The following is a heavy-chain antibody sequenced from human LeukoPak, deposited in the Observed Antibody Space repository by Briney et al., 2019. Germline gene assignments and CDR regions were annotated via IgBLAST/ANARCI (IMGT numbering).Heavy chain of an antibody. D-gene: IGHD2-21*02. CDR2: IRGSGDST. J-gene: IGHJ4*02. V-gene: IGHV3-23*01. Sequence: GESLRLSCAASGFTFSNHAMGWVRQAPGKGLEWVSAIRGSGDSTYYADSVKGRFTISRDNSKNTLYLQMNSLRAEDTAVYYCAKDFTVVVTAIVDYWGQGTLVTVSS. CDR3: AKDFTVVVTAIVDY. CDR1: GFTFSNHA.